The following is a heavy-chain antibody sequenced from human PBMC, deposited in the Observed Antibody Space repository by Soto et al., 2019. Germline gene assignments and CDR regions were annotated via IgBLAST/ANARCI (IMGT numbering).Heavy chain of an antibody. CDR3: AKDHWGSY. V-gene: IGHV3-30*18. Sequence: GGSLRLSCAASGFTFSSYGMHWVRQAPGKGLEWVAVISYDGSNKYYADSVKGRFTISRDNSKNTLYLQMNSLRAEDTALYYCAKDHWGSYSGQGTLVTVSS. CDR2: ISYDGSNK. J-gene: IGHJ4*02. D-gene: IGHD3-16*01. CDR1: GFTFSSYG.